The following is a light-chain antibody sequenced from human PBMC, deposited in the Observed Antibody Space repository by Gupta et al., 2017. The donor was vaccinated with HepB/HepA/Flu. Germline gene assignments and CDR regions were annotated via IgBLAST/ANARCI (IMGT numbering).Light chain of an antibody. CDR2: RSN. CDR3: ASWDDSLSGRVV. CDR1: SSNIGNNY. J-gene: IGLJ3*02. Sequence: SVPPPPPSASSPPGQRVTISCSGSSSNIGNNYVSWYQQPPGTAPKLLIYRSNQRPSVVPDLFSGSNSDTSAPLTISMLRAEDEADYYCASWDDSLSGRVVFGGGTKLTVL. V-gene: IGLV1-47*01.